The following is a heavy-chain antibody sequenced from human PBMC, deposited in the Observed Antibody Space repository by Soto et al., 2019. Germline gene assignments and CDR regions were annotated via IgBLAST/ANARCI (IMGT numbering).Heavy chain of an antibody. D-gene: IGHD6-19*01. Sequence: GGSLRLSCAASGFTFSSYAMSWVRQAPGKGLEWVSAISGSGGSTYYADSVKGRFTISRDNSKNTLYLQMNSLRAEDTAVYYCAKDLGYSRGRYVDYWGQGTLVTVAS. J-gene: IGHJ4*02. V-gene: IGHV3-23*01. CDR3: AKDLGYSRGRYVDY. CDR1: GFTFSSYA. CDR2: ISGSGGST.